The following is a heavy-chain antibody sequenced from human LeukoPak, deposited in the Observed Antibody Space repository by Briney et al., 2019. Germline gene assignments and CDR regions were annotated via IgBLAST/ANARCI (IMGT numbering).Heavy chain of an antibody. D-gene: IGHD6-13*01. CDR1: GGSFSGYY. J-gene: IGHJ4*02. CDR3: ARGPLKLTYSSSWYFDY. Sequence: PSETLSLTCAVYGGSFSGYYWSWIRQPPGKGLEWIGEINHSGSTNYNPSLKSRVTISVDTSKSQFSLKLSSVTAADTAVYYCARGPLKLTYSSSWYFDYWGQGTLVTVSS. CDR2: INHSGST. V-gene: IGHV4-34*01.